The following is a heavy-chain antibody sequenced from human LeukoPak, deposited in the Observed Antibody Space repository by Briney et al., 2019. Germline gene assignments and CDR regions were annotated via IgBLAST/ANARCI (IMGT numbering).Heavy chain of an antibody. V-gene: IGHV1-69*13. CDR2: VIPIFGTA. J-gene: IGHJ2*01. CDR1: GGTFSSYA. D-gene: IGHD3-3*01. Sequence: SVKVSCKASGGTFSSYAISWVRQAPGQGLEWMGGVIPIFGTANYAQKFQGRVTITADESTSTAYMELSSLRSEDTAVYYCATAPGNYDFWSGYNRYWYFDLWGRGTLVTVSS. CDR3: ATAPGNYDFWSGYNRYWYFDL.